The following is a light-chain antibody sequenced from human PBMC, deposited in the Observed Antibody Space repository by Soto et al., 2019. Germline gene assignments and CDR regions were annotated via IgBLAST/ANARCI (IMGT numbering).Light chain of an antibody. CDR3: SSYAGSSTYWV. V-gene: IGLV2-23*01. CDR2: EDT. Sequence: QSALTQPASVSGSPGQSITISCTGTSSDVGSYNLVSWYQQHPGKAPKLMIYEDTKRPSGISNRFSGSKSGNTASLTISGLHAEDEADYYCSSYAGSSTYWVFGGGTKLTVL. CDR1: SSDVGSYNL. J-gene: IGLJ3*02.